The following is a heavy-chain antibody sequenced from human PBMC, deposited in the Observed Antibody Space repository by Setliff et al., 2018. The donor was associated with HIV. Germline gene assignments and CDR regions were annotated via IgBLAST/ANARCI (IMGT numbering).Heavy chain of an antibody. D-gene: IGHD5-12*01. CDR3: AKDYFSGYDFRYFFDY. CDR1: GITFSNYA. J-gene: IGHJ4*02. Sequence: GGSLRLSCAASGITFSNYAMHWVRQAPGKGLEWVAVISFDETNENYADSVRGRFTISKDNSKNTLYLQMNSLRVEDTAAYYCAKDYFSGYDFRYFFDYWGQGALVTVSS. CDR2: ISFDETNE. V-gene: IGHV3-30*01.